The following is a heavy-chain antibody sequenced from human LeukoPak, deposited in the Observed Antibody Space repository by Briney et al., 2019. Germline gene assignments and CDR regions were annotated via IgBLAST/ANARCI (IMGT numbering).Heavy chain of an antibody. CDR3: ARDPGKYCSGGSCYPRWAFDI. V-gene: IGHV4-38-2*02. CDR1: GYSISSGYY. CDR2: IYHSGRT. Sequence: PSETLSLTCTVSGYSISSGYYWGWIRQPPGKGLEWIGSIYHSGRTFYNPSLKSRVTISVDTSKNQFSLKLSSVTAADTAVYYCARDPGKYCSGGSCYPRWAFDIWGQGTMVTVSS. J-gene: IGHJ3*02. D-gene: IGHD2-15*01.